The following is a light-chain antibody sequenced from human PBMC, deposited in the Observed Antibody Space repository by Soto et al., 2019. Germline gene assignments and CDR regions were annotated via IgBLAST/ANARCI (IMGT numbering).Light chain of an antibody. J-gene: IGLJ1*01. CDR2: DVS. V-gene: IGLV2-11*01. CDR3: CSYAGSYTFV. CDR1: STDVGPYNY. Sequence: SALTQPRSVSGSTGQSVTISCTGTSTDVGPYNYVSWYQQYPGKVPKFIIIDVSKRPSGVPDRFSGSKSGDTASLTISGLQAEDEADYYCCSYAGSYTFVFGTGTKVTVL.